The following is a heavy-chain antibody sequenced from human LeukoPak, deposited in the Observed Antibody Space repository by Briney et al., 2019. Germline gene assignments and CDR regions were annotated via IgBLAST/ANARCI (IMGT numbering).Heavy chain of an antibody. CDR1: GYTFTSYG. D-gene: IGHD2-2*01. Sequence: ASVKVSCKASGYTFTSYGISWVRQAPAQGLEWMGWISAYNGNTNYAQKLQGRVTMTTDTSTSTAYMELRSLRSDDTAVYYCARDKVVVVPAAIRSRWFDPWGQGTLVIVSS. CDR3: ARDKVVVVPAAIRSRWFDP. CDR2: ISAYNGNT. J-gene: IGHJ5*02. V-gene: IGHV1-18*01.